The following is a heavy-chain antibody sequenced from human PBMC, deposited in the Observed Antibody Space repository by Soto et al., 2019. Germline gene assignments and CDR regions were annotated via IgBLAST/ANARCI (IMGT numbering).Heavy chain of an antibody. V-gene: IGHV4-4*02. CDR1: GDSISSSNW. CDR2: IYQNGNT. J-gene: IGHJ4*02. D-gene: IGHD2-15*01. CDR3: ARVVIAADYYFDY. Sequence: QVQLQESGPGLVKPSGTLSLTCAVSGDSISSSNWWSWVRQPPGKGLEWIGEIYQNGNTNNNPSLKSRVTISVYKSKNQCSLKVNSVTAADTAVYYCARVVIAADYYFDYWGQGSLVTVSS.